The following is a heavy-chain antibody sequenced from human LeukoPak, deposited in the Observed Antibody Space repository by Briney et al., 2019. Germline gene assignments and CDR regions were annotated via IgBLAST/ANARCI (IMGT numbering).Heavy chain of an antibody. Sequence: SQTLSLTCTVSGGSISSSSYYWGWIRQPPGKGLEWIGSIYYTGSTYYNPSLKSRVTISVDTSKNQFSLKLNSVTAADTAVYYCARDDPAYQSSDSWGQGTLVTVSS. CDR1: GGSISSSSYY. J-gene: IGHJ4*02. CDR2: IYYTGST. D-gene: IGHD2-2*01. CDR3: ARDDPAYQSSDS. V-gene: IGHV4-39*07.